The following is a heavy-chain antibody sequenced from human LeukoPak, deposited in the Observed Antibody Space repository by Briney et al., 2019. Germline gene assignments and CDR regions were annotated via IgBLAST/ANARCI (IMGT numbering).Heavy chain of an antibody. D-gene: IGHD3-3*01. V-gene: IGHV3-20*04. CDR3: ARGPSHTIFGVVLFDY. CDR2: INWNGGST. J-gene: IGHJ4*02. Sequence: GGSLRLSCAASGFTFDDYGMSWVRQAPGKGLEWLSGINWNGGSTGYADSVKGRFTISRDNAKNSLYLQMNSLRAEDTALYYCARGPSHTIFGVVLFDYWGQGTLVTVSP. CDR1: GFTFDDYG.